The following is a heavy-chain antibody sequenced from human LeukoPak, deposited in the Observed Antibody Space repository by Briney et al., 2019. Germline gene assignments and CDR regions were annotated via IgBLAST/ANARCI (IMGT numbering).Heavy chain of an antibody. CDR2: IYYSGST. CDR1: GASISSYY. CDR3: ASFIAAAGIAGVFDY. V-gene: IGHV4-59*08. D-gene: IGHD6-13*01. Sequence: SETLSLTCTVSGASISSYYWSWIRQPPGKGLEWIGYIYYSGSTNYNPSLKSRVTISVDTSKNQFSLKLSSVTAADTAVYYCASFIAAAGIAGVFDYWGQGTLVTVSS. J-gene: IGHJ4*02.